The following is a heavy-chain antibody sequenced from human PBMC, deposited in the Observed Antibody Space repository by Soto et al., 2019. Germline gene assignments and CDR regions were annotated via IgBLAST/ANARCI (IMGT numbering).Heavy chain of an antibody. V-gene: IGHV1-46*01. CDR1: GDTFTDYY. D-gene: IGHD2-21*02. J-gene: IGHJ4*02. CDR3: ARGGHVVVVTAALDY. CDR2: VNPSGGHT. Sequence: QVQLMQSGAEVKKPGASVKVSCKASGDTFTDYYIHWVRQAPGQGLEWMGTVNPSGGHTTYAQHFLGRVPMTRDTSTSTLYVELTSLTSDDTAIYYCARGGHVVVVTAALDYWGQGTLVTVSS.